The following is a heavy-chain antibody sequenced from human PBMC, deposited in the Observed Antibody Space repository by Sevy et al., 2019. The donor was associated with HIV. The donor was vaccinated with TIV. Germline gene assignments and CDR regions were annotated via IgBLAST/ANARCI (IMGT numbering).Heavy chain of an antibody. D-gene: IGHD2-2*01. CDR3: TRPYCSSTSCRPLD. CDR2: IRSKANSYAT. J-gene: IGHJ4*02. CDR1: GFTFSGSA. Sequence: GGSLRLSCAASGFTFSGSAMHWVRQASGKGLEWVGRIRSKANSYATAYAASVKGRFTISGDDSKNTAYLQMNSLKTEETAVYYCTRPYCSSTSCRPLDWGQGTLVTVSS. V-gene: IGHV3-73*01.